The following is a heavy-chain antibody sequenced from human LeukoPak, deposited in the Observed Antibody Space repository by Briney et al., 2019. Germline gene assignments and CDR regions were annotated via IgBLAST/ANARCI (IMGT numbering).Heavy chain of an antibody. D-gene: IGHD6-13*01. CDR1: GYTFTSYG. CDR2: ISGYNDNT. V-gene: IGHV1-18*01. Sequence: ASVKVSCKASGYTFTSYGISWVRQAPGQGLEWMGWISGYNDNTNYAQKFQGRVTMTTDTSTSTTYMELRSLRFDDAAVYYCARDWQQLFDPWGQGTLVTVSS. CDR3: ARDWQQLFDP. J-gene: IGHJ5*02.